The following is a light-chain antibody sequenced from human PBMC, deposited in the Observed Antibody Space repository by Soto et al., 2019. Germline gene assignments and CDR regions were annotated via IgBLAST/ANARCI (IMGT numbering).Light chain of an antibody. CDR3: AAWDDSLRGVV. CDR2: YND. CDR1: TSNIGNYA. J-gene: IGLJ2*01. V-gene: IGLV1-36*01. Sequence: QSVLTQPPSLSEAPRHSVTISCSGSTSNIGNYAVNWYQQLPGKAPKLLIYYNDLVASGVSARFSGSKSGTSASLAISWLQPDDEGDYYCAAWDDSLRGVVFGGGTKPTVL.